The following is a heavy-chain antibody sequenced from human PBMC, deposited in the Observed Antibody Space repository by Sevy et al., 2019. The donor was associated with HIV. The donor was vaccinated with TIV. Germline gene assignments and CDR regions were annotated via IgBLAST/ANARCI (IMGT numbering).Heavy chain of an antibody. CDR1: GFTFSSFA. CDR2: ISGTGDYT. J-gene: IGHJ4*02. Sequence: GGSLRLSCAASGFTFSSFAMGWVRQAPGKGLDWISVISGTGDYTYYADSVKGRFTISRDNSKNTLFLQMNSLRAEDTALYYCARERSCGGDCYYFDYWGQGTLVTVSS. CDR3: ARERSCGGDCYYFDY. D-gene: IGHD2-21*02. V-gene: IGHV3-23*01.